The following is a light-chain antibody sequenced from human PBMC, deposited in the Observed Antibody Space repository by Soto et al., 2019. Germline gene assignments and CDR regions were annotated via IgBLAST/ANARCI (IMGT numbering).Light chain of an antibody. CDR1: QGIGDT. CDR3: KQYKEWPPFT. J-gene: IGKJ5*01. V-gene: IGKV3-15*01. CDR2: DTS. Sequence: EIVMTQSPATLSVSPGEGATLSCRASQGIGDTLAWYQQKPGQTPRLLIYDTSIRATGVPARFSGSGSGTEFTLSISSLESEDFAVYYCKQYKEWPPFTFGQGTRLEIK.